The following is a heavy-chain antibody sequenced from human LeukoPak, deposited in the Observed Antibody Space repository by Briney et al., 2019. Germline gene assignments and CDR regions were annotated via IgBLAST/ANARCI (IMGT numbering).Heavy chain of an antibody. D-gene: IGHD3-10*01. Sequence: GGSLRLSCAASGFTFSSYEMNWVRQAPGKGLEWVSYISSSGSTIYYADSVKGRFTISRDNAKDSLYLQMNSLRAEDTAVYYCARVSRGFRYYFDYWGQGTLVTVSS. CDR3: ARVSRGFRYYFDY. CDR1: GFTFSSYE. J-gene: IGHJ4*02. V-gene: IGHV3-48*03. CDR2: ISSSGSTI.